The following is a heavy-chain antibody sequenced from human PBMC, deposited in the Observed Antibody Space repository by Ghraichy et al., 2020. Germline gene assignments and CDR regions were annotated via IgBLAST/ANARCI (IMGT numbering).Heavy chain of an antibody. D-gene: IGHD2/OR15-2a*01. CDR1: GFPFSSYS. CDR2: ISSSSHYI. CDR3: ARDISPSDYYSYYGMDV. J-gene: IGHJ6*02. V-gene: IGHV3-21*01. Sequence: GESLNISCAASGFPFSSYSMNWVRQAPGKGLEWVSSISSSSHYIYYTASVKGRFTISRDNAKNSLFLQMNTLGAEDTAVYYCARDISPSDYYSYYGMDVWGQGTTVTVSS.